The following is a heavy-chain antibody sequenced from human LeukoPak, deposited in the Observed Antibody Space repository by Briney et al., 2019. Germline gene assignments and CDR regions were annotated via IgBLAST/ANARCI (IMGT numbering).Heavy chain of an antibody. CDR2: INPNSGGT. Sequence: ASVKVSCKASGYTFTGYYMHWVRQAPGQGLEWMGWINPNSGGTNYAQKFQGRVTMTRDTSISTAYMELSRLRSDDTAVYYCARDPDIVVVPAAISSQFDPWGQGTLVTVSS. V-gene: IGHV1-2*02. CDR1: GYTFTGYY. CDR3: ARDPDIVVVPAAISSQFDP. J-gene: IGHJ5*02. D-gene: IGHD2-2*01.